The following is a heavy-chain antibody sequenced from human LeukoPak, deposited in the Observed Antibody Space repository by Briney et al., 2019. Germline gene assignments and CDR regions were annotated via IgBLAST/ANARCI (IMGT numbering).Heavy chain of an antibody. CDR3: AREGTAMSKDY. Sequence: GGSLRLSCAASGFTFSSYGMHWVRQAPGKGLEWVAIIWYDGSNKYYAGSVKGRFTISRDNAQNSLYLQMNSLRAEDTAVYYCAREGTAMSKDYWGQGTLVTVSS. V-gene: IGHV3-33*01. J-gene: IGHJ4*02. D-gene: IGHD5-18*01. CDR2: IWYDGSNK. CDR1: GFTFSSYG.